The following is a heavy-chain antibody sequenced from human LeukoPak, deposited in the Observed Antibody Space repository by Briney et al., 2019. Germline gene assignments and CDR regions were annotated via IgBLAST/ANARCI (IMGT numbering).Heavy chain of an antibody. V-gene: IGHV3-74*01. CDR1: GFTFSSYW. CDR2: INSDGSST. J-gene: IGHJ4*02. D-gene: IGHD2-15*01. Sequence: GGSLRLSCAASGFTFSSYWMHWVRQAPGKGLVWVSRINSDGSSTSYADSVKGRFTISRDNAKNTLSLQMNSLRAEDTAVYYCARSPGYCSGGSCIYFDYWGQGTLVTVSS. CDR3: ARSPGYCSGGSCIYFDY.